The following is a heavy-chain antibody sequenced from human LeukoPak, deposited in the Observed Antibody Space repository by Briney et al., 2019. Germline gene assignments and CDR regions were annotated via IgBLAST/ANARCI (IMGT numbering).Heavy chain of an antibody. D-gene: IGHD3-22*01. CDR3: AREVAWPSITMIVVGPYYFDY. CDR1: GFTFSDYY. Sequence: PGGSLRLSCAASGFTFSDYYMSWIRQAPGKGLEWVANIKQDGSEKYYVDSVKGRFTISRDNAKNSLYLQMNSLRAEDTAVYYCAREVAWPSITMIVVGPYYFDYWGQGTLVTVSS. V-gene: IGHV3-7*01. CDR2: IKQDGSEK. J-gene: IGHJ4*02.